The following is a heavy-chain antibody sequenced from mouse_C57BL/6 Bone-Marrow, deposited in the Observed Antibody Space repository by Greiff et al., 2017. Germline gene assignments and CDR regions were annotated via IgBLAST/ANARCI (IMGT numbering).Heavy chain of an antibody. Sequence: VQLQQPGAELVKPGASVKLSSKTSGYTFTSYWMHWVKQRPGQGREWIGALYPGNSDTSYNQKFKGKAKLTAVTSASTAYMELSSLTYEYSAVXYCADDYGSVMDYWGQGTSVTVSS. CDR2: LYPGNSDT. CDR1: GYTFTSYW. J-gene: IGHJ4*01. CDR3: ADDYGSVMDY. D-gene: IGHD1-1*01. V-gene: IGHV1-5*01.